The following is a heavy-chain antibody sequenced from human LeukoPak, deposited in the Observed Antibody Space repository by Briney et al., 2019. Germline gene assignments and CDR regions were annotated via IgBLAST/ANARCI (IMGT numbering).Heavy chain of an antibody. CDR2: INPNSGGT. CDR3: ARDLGVWFGDVHWFDP. Sequence: ASVKVSCKASGYTFTGYYMHRVRQAPGQGLEWMGWINPNSGGTNYAQKFQGRVTMTRDTSISTAYMELSRLRSDDTAVYYCARDLGVWFGDVHWFDPRGQGTLVTVSS. CDR1: GYTFTGYY. D-gene: IGHD3-10*01. J-gene: IGHJ5*02. V-gene: IGHV1-2*02.